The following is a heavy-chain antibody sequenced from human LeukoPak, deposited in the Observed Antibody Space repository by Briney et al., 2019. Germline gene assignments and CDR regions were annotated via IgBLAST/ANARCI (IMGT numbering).Heavy chain of an antibody. D-gene: IGHD1-14*01. CDR3: ARENNHLTWFDP. CDR2: VYYSGST. V-gene: IGHV4-39*01. Sequence: SETLSLTCSVSGDSISSRSDFWGWIRQPPGKGLEWIGSVYYSGSTYYSPSLKSRVTVSVDTSKNQFSLKLSSVTAADTAVYYCARENNHLTWFDPWGQGTLVTVSS. CDR1: GDSISSRSDF. J-gene: IGHJ5*02.